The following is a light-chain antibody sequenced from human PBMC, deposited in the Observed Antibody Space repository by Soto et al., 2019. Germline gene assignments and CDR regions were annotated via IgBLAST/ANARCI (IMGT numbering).Light chain of an antibody. CDR1: QGIISY. CDR3: QQTYTTPIT. J-gene: IGKJ5*01. CDR2: GSS. V-gene: IGKV1-39*01. Sequence: DIQCTQSPCSLSASMGGMGTITFGAVQGIISYLNWYQQKTGQAPRLLIYGSSTSLNGVPPRFSGSGSGTHFTLTISSLQPEDFATYFCQQTYTTPITFGQGTRLEIK.